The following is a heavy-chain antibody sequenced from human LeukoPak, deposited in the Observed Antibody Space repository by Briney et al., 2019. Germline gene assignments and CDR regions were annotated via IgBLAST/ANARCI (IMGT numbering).Heavy chain of an antibody. Sequence: PGRSLTLSCAASGFTFSSYGMHWVRQPPGKGLEWVAVISYDGSNKYYADSVKGRFTISRDNSKNTLYLQMNSLRAEDTAVYYCARSLPCSSGYFQPCDAFDIWGQGTMVTVSS. CDR2: ISYDGSNK. CDR1: GFTFSSYG. CDR3: ARSLPCSSGYFQPCDAFDI. V-gene: IGHV3-30*03. J-gene: IGHJ3*02. D-gene: IGHD3-22*01.